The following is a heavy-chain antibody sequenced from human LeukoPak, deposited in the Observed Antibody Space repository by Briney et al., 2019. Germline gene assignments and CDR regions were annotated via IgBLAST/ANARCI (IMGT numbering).Heavy chain of an antibody. Sequence: GGSRKLSRLASGFTFKLSAMTWVRQAPGKGLEWVSAIGGTGDNTYYADSVKGRFTISRDNSRNTLYLQMDSLRAEDTATYYCARDRGPYVGIDNNWFDPWGQGTLVIVSS. CDR3: ARDRGPYVGIDNNWFDP. V-gene: IGHV3-23*01. D-gene: IGHD3-10*02. J-gene: IGHJ5*02. CDR2: IGGTGDNT. CDR1: GFTFKLSA.